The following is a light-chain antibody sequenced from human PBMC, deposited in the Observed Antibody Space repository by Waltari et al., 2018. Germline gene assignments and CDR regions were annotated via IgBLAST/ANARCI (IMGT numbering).Light chain of an antibody. J-gene: IGKJ5*01. V-gene: IGKV3D-15*01. CDR2: GAS. CDR3: QQYNNWPAIT. Sequence: EIVMTQSPVTLSVSPGERATLSCRASQSVSSNLVWYQHKPGQAPRPLLYGASTRATGIPDRFSGSVSGTEFTLTISSLQSEDFAVYYCQQYNNWPAITFGQGTRLEIK. CDR1: QSVSSN.